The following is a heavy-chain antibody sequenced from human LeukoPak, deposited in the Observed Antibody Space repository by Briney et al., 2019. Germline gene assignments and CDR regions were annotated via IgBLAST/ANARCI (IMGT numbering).Heavy chain of an antibody. D-gene: IGHD1-26*01. CDR1: GFTFSSYG. Sequence: PGGSLRLSCAASGFTFSSYGMTWVRQAPGKGLEWVSYISSSSSTIYYADSVKGRFTISRDNAKNSLYLQLNSLRAEDTAVYYCARTRVGATDNWFDPWGQGTLVTVSS. CDR2: ISSSSSTI. V-gene: IGHV3-48*01. CDR3: ARTRVGATDNWFDP. J-gene: IGHJ5*02.